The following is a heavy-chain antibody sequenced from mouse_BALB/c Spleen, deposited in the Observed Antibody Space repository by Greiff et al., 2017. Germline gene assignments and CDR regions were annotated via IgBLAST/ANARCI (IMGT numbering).Heavy chain of an antibody. CDR2: ISSGGSYT. CDR1: GFTFSSYG. D-gene: IGHD1-1*01. J-gene: IGHJ3*01. V-gene: IGHV5-6*01. CDR3: ARQRDGSSPAWFAY. Sequence: EVQLVESGGDLVKPGGSLKLSCAASGFTFSSYGMSWVRQTPDKRLEWVATISSGGSYTYYPDSVKGRFTISRDNAKNTLYLQMSSLKSEDTAMYYCARQRDGSSPAWFAYWGQGTLVTVSA.